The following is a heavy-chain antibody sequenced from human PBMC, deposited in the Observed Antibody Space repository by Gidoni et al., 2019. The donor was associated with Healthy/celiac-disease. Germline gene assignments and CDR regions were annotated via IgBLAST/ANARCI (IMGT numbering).Heavy chain of an antibody. CDR1: GSTFTSYG. CDR3: ARGITMVQGVIIGYYYMDV. CDR2: ISAYNGNT. J-gene: IGHJ6*03. V-gene: IGHV1-18*01. Sequence: QVQLVQSGAAVKKPGASVKVSCTASGSTFTSYGIRWVRQAPGQGLEWMGWISAYNGNTNYAQKLQGRVTMTTDTSTSTAYMELRSLRSDDTAVYYCARGITMVQGVIIGYYYMDVWGKGTTVTVSS. D-gene: IGHD3-10*01.